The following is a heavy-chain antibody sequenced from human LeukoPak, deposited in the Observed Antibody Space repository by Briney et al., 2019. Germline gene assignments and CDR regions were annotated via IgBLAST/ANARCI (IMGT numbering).Heavy chain of an antibody. CDR1: GFTFSSCG. D-gene: IGHD3-10*01. J-gene: IGHJ4*02. CDR3: ATGRTMVRGWDSEFDH. Sequence: PGRSLRLSCAASGFTFSSCGIHWVRQAPGKGLEWVAVISYDGSNKYYADSVKGRFTISRDDSKNTMYLQMNSLSAEDTAVYYCATGRTMVRGWDSEFDHWGPGTLVTVSS. V-gene: IGHV3-30*03. CDR2: ISYDGSNK.